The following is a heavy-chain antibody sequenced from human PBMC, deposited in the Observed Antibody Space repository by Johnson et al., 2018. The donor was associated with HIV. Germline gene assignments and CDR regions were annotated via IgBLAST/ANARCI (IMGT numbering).Heavy chain of an antibody. J-gene: IGHJ3*02. V-gene: IGHV3-30*14. D-gene: IGHD6-13*01. CDR2: ITDRSDAT. CDR1: GFTFSSYA. CDR3: ARGSSSWLHDAFDI. Sequence: QVQLVESGGGVVQPGRSLRLSCAASGFTFSSYAMHWVRQTPGKGLEWVSGITDRSDATYYADSVKGRFTISRDNSKNTLYLQMNSLRAEDTALYYCARGSSSWLHDAFDIWGQGTMVTVSS.